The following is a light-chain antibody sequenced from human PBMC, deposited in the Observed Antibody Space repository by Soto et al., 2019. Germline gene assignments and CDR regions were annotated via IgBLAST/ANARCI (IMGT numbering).Light chain of an antibody. CDR3: QSYDTGLVV. J-gene: IGLJ2*01. Sequence: QSVLTQPPSVSGVPGQRVTISCTGSSSNIGSGYNVHWYQQLPGTAPKLLIYDNNNRPSGVPDRFSGSKSGTSASLAITGLQGADEADYYCQSYDTGLVVFGGGTKLTVL. CDR2: DNN. CDR1: SSNIGSGYN. V-gene: IGLV1-40*01.